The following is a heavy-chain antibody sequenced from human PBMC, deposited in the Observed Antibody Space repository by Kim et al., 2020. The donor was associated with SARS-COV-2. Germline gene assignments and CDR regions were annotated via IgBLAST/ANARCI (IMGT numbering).Heavy chain of an antibody. CDR2: ST. D-gene: IGHD5-12*01. Sequence: STYYNPSLKSRVTISVDTSKNQFSLKLSSVTAADTAVYYCARGYMGYFDYWGQGTLVTVSS. CDR3: ARGYMGYFDY. J-gene: IGHJ4*02. V-gene: IGHV4-39*07.